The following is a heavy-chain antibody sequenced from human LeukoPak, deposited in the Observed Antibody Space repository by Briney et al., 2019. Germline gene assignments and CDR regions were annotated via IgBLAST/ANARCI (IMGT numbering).Heavy chain of an antibody. CDR1: GYTFTSYG. CDR3: ARDLWYYYDSSGYRLSPIGWFDP. V-gene: IGHV1-18*01. D-gene: IGHD3-22*01. J-gene: IGHJ5*02. CDR2: ISAYNGNT. Sequence: GASVKVSCKASGYTFTSYGISWVRQAPGQGLEWMGWISAYNGNTNYAQKLQGRVTMTTDTSTSTAYMELSSLRSEDTAVYYCARDLWYYYDSSGYRLSPIGWFDPWGQGTLVTVSS.